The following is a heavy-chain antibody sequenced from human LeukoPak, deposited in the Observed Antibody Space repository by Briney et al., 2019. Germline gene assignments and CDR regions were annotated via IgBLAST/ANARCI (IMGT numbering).Heavy chain of an antibody. J-gene: IGHJ3*02. D-gene: IGHD6-19*01. V-gene: IGHV3-48*03. CDR2: ISDGGSRT. Sequence: GGSLRLSCEASGFTLSSYGMNWVRQAPGKGLEWVSYISDGGSRTFYADSVKGRFTSSRDNAKNSLFLQMDSLRVEDTALYYCARDQSGWYLGFDIWGQGAMVTVSS. CDR3: ARDQSGWYLGFDI. CDR1: GFTLSSYG.